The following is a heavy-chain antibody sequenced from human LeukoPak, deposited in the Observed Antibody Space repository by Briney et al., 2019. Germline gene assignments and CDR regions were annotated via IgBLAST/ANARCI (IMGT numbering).Heavy chain of an antibody. V-gene: IGHV3-33*01. CDR2: IWNDASDR. Sequence: GTSLRLSCAASGFDFRQSGMHWVRQAPGKGLEWVAIIWNDASDRYYADSVKGRFTISRDNSKKMAYLQMNSLRVEDTAVYYCARDWGTTGTTGWLFDLWGQGTLVTVSS. CDR1: GFDFRQSG. CDR3: ARDWGTTGTTGWLFDL. D-gene: IGHD1-1*01. J-gene: IGHJ5*02.